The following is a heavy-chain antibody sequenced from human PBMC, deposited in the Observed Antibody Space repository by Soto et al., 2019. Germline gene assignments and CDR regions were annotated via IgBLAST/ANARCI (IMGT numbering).Heavy chain of an antibody. J-gene: IGHJ4*02. V-gene: IGHV4-4*02. CDR3: ARVAVAGTRVDY. CDR2: IYHSGST. Sequence: QVQLQESGPGLVKPSGTLSLTCAVSGGSISSSNWWSWVRQPPGKGLAWIGEIYHSGSTNYNPSLKSRGTISVDKSKNQFSMKLSSVTAADTAVYYCARVAVAGTRVDYWGQGTLVTVSS. D-gene: IGHD6-19*01. CDR1: GGSISSSNW.